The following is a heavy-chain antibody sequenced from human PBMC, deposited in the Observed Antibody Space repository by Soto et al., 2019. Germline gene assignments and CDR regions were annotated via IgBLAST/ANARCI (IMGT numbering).Heavy chain of an antibody. D-gene: IGHD2-2*01. CDR3: ARSHCSSTSCYDWWFDP. Sequence: SETLSLTCTVSGGSISSYYWSWIRQPPGKGLGWIGYIYYSGSTNYNPSLKSRVTISVDTSKNQFSLKLSSVTAADTAVYYCARSHCSSTSCYDWWFDPWGQGTLVTVSS. V-gene: IGHV4-59*01. CDR2: IYYSGST. J-gene: IGHJ5*02. CDR1: GGSISSYY.